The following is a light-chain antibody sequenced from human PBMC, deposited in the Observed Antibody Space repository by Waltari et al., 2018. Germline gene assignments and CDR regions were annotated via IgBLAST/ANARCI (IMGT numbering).Light chain of an antibody. CDR1: QSISSW. V-gene: IGKV1-5*03. CDR2: KAS. CDR3: QQYDSYSAT. Sequence: QMPQSPSTLSASVGDRCTITCRASQSISSWLAWYQQKPGKAPKLLIYKASSLESGVPSRFSGSGSGTEFTLTITSLQPDDFATYDCQQYDSYSATFGQGTKVEI. J-gene: IGKJ1*01.